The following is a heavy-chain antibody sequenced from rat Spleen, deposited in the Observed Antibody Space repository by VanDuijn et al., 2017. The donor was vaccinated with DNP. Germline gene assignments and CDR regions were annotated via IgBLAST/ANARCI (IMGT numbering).Heavy chain of an antibody. Sequence: EVQLQESGPGLVKPSQSLSLTCSVTGYSITSSYRWNWIRKFPGNKLEWMGYINSAGSTNYNPSLKSPISITRDTSKNQFFLQVNSVTTEDTATYCCARTLNDGTYYYYVMDAWGQGASVTVSS. J-gene: IGHJ4*01. CDR2: INSAGST. D-gene: IGHD1-12*02. CDR3: ARTLNDGTYYYYVMDA. V-gene: IGHV3-3*01. CDR1: GYSITSSYR.